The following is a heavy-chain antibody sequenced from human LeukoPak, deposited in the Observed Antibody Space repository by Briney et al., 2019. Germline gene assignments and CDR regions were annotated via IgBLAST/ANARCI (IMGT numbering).Heavy chain of an antibody. D-gene: IGHD3-16*01. CDR2: ISSGGSGI. V-gene: IGHV3-48*04. CDR3: ARDSKFTGYYYYMDV. Sequence: SGVSLRLSCAASGFTFSSYGMHWVRQAPGKGLEWVSYISSGGSGIHYADAVKGRFTVSRDNAKNSMYLQMNSLRADDTAVYYCARDSKFTGYYYYMDVWGKGTTVTVSS. J-gene: IGHJ6*03. CDR1: GFTFSSYG.